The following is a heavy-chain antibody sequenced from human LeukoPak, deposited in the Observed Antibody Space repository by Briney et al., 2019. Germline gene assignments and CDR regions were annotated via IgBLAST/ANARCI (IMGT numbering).Heavy chain of an antibody. D-gene: IGHD3-22*01. CDR3: ARVRDSSGYYQLGIMFFDY. CDR1: GGSISSSSYY. CDR2: IYYSEST. V-gene: IGHV4-39*07. Sequence: SETLSLTCTVSGGSISSSSYYWGWIRQPPGKGLEWIGRIYYSESTYYNPSLKSRVTISVDTSKNQFSLKLSSVTAADTAVYYCARVRDSSGYYQLGIMFFDYWGQGTLVTVSS. J-gene: IGHJ4*02.